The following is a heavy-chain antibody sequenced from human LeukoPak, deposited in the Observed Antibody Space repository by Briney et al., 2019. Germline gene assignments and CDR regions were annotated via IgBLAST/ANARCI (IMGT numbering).Heavy chain of an antibody. CDR2: IYTSGST. V-gene: IGHV4-61*02. CDR3: ARTIQGFGEEFDP. D-gene: IGHD3-10*01. Sequence: NPSETLCLTCTVSGGSISSGNYYWSWIRQPAGKGLEWIGRIYTSGSTNYNPSLKSRVTISIDTSKNQFSLKLSSVTAADTAVYYCARTIQGFGEEFDPWGQGTLVTVSS. J-gene: IGHJ5*02. CDR1: GGSISSGNYY.